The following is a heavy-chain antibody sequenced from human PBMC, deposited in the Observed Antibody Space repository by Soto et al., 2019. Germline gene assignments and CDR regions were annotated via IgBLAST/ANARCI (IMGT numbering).Heavy chain of an antibody. J-gene: IGHJ4*02. Sequence: QVHLVQSGAEVKKPGASVKVSCKGSGYTFTSYGITWVRQAPGQGLEWMGWISAHNGNTDYAQKPQGRGTVTRDTSASTAYTELRSLRSDDTAVYYCARGRYGDYWGQGALVTVSS. CDR1: GYTFTSYG. V-gene: IGHV1-18*01. D-gene: IGHD1-1*01. CDR3: ARGRYGDY. CDR2: ISAHNGNT.